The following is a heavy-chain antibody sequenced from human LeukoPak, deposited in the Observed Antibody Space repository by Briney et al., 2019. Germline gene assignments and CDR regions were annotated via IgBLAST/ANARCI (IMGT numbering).Heavy chain of an antibody. J-gene: IGHJ4*02. V-gene: IGHV4-34*01. D-gene: IGHD3-22*01. CDR2: INHSGST. CDR3: ARGCDDSSGYYQYYFDY. CDR1: GGSFSGYY. Sequence: SETLSLTCAVYGGSFSGYYWSWIRQPPGKGLEWIGEINHSGSTNYNPSLKSRVTVSVDTSKNQFSLKLSSVTAADTAVYYCARGCDDSSGYYQYYFDYWGQGALVTVSS.